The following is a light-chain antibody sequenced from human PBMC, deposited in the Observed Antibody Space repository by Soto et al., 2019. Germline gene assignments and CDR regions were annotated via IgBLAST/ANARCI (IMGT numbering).Light chain of an antibody. CDR3: CSYARGGTYV. J-gene: IGLJ1*01. CDR1: SIGVGSYNL. CDR2: EGS. V-gene: IGLV2-23*01. Sequence: QSVLTQPASVSGSPGQSITISCTGTSIGVGSYNLVSWYQQRPGKAPQLIIYEGSKRPSGVSIRYSASKSGNTASLTISGLEAEDESDYYCCSYARGGTYVFGTGTKVTVL.